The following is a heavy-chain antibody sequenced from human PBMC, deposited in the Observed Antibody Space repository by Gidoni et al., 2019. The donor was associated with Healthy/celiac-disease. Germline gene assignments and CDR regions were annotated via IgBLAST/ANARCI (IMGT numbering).Heavy chain of an antibody. CDR3: AKVNTIVGVVITDFDY. CDR2: ISGSGGST. Sequence: EVQLLESGGGLVQPGGSLRLSCAASGFTFNNYAMSWVRQAPGKGLEWVSAISGSGGSTYYADSVKGRFTISRDSSKNTLYLQMNSLRAEDTALYYCAKVNTIVGVVITDFDYWGQGTLVTVSS. V-gene: IGHV3-23*01. D-gene: IGHD3-3*01. CDR1: GFTFNNYA. J-gene: IGHJ4*02.